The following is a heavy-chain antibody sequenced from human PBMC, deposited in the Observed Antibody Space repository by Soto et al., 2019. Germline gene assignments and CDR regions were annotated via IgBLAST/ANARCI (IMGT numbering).Heavy chain of an antibody. CDR2: INPDASQT. V-gene: IGHV3-74*01. CDR3: TRDSFRPDASGTYYYYGMDV. J-gene: IGHJ6*02. Sequence: EVHLVESGGGLVQPGGSLRLSCAASEFTFGNYWLHWVRQAPGTGLVWVSRINPDASQTAYADSVKGRFTISRDNAKKTLYLQLNSLRAEDTAVYYCTRDSFRPDASGTYYYYGMDVWGQGTTVTVSS. D-gene: IGHD3-10*01. CDR1: EFTFGNYW.